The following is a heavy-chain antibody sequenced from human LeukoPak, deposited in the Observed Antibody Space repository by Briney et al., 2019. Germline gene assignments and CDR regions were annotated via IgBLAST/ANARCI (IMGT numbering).Heavy chain of an antibody. V-gene: IGHV7-4-1*02. Sequence: VASVKVSCKASGYTFTSYSMNWVRQAPGQGLEWMGWINTNTVKPTYVQGFTGRFVFSFDSSVSSAYLQISSLKAEDTAVYYCAREAPGYCSSTSCRLYYYYMDVWGKGTTVTVSS. J-gene: IGHJ6*03. CDR2: INTNTVKP. CDR3: AREAPGYCSSTSCRLYYYYMDV. D-gene: IGHD2-2*01. CDR1: GYTFTSYS.